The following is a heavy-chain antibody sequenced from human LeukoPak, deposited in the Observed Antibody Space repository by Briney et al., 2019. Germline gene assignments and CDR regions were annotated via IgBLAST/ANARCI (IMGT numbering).Heavy chain of an antibody. CDR3: AKGVVVVPAAIDY. CDR1: GFTLSSYA. Sequence: GGSLRLSCAASGFTLSSYAMSWVRQAPGKGLEWVSAISGSGGSTYYADSVKGRFTISRDNSKNTLYLQMNGLRAEDTAVYYCAKGVVVVPAAIDYWGQGTLVTVSS. CDR2: ISGSGGST. V-gene: IGHV3-23*01. D-gene: IGHD2-2*01. J-gene: IGHJ4*02.